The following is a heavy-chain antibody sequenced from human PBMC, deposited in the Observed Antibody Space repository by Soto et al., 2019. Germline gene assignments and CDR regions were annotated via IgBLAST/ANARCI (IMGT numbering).Heavy chain of an antibody. D-gene: IGHD3-10*01. CDR3: ATHGATTMARGAMKHYYCVMDV. J-gene: IGHJ6*02. CDR2: IIPIFDTP. CDR1: GGIFSSFT. Sequence: QAQLVQSGAEAGKPGSSVKVSCRASGGIFSSFTISWVQQAPGQGLEWLGGIIPIFDTPTYAQNFQGRVTITADKSPNTVYMELSSLRSEDTAVYYCATHGATTMARGAMKHYYCVMDVWGQGTTVTVSS. V-gene: IGHV1-69*06.